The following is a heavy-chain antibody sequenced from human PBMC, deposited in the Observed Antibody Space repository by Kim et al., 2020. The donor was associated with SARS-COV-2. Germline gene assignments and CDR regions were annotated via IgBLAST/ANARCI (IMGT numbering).Heavy chain of an antibody. J-gene: IGHJ4*02. D-gene: IGHD6-6*01. V-gene: IGHV3-11*06. CDR3: ARDYRIAARPFDY. Sequence: SAASEQGRYNLSRDNAKNSLYLQMTSLRAEDTAVYYCARDYRIAARPFDYWGQGTLVTVSS.